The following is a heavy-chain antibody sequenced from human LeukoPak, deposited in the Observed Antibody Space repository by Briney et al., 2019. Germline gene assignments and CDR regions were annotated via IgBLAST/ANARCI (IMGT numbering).Heavy chain of an antibody. V-gene: IGHV3-23*01. CDR2: ITYGGYDT. J-gene: IGHJ4*02. CDR3: VKGSSGGRPDYFHY. CDR1: GLTFFSFS. D-gene: IGHD3-16*01. Sequence: SGALRHTCAASGLTFFSFSWSWVRQAPAKGLEWVSAITYGGYDTYYTDSVKGRFAISRDNYEDQLSLQIDSLRVEDTAVYYCVKGSSGGRPDYFHYWGQGTLVTVSS.